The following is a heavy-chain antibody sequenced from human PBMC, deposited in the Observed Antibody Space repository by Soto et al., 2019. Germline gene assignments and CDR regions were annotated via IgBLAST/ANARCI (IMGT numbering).Heavy chain of an antibody. V-gene: IGHV4-59*01. D-gene: IGHD1-20*01. CDR1: GGSISSYY. Sequence: PSETLSLTCTVSGGSISSYYWSWIRQPPGKGLEWIGYIYYSGSTNYNPSLKSRVTISVDTSKNQFSLKLSSVTAADTAVYYCARDARGGITGTTWFDPWGQGTLVTVSS. J-gene: IGHJ5*02. CDR3: ARDARGGITGTTWFDP. CDR2: IYYSGST.